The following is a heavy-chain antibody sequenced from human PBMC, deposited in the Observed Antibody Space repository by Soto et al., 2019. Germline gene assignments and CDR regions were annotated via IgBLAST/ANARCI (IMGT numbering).Heavy chain of an antibody. CDR3: ARYDSSGYYWSYYYYGMDV. Sequence: EVQLVESGGGLDKPGGSLRLSCAASGFTFSTYSMNWVRQAPGKGLEWVSSISDSSSYIYYADSVKGRFTISRDNAKNSLYLQMNSLRAEDTAVYYCARYDSSGYYWSYYYYGMDVWGQGTTVTVSS. J-gene: IGHJ6*02. V-gene: IGHV3-21*01. CDR1: GFTFSTYS. D-gene: IGHD3-22*01. CDR2: ISDSSSYI.